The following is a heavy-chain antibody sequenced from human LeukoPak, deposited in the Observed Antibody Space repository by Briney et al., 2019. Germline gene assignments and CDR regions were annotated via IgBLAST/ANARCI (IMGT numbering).Heavy chain of an antibody. CDR2: VSYDGSNK. J-gene: IGHJ4*02. CDR3: AKEETTGAVTPDFGPNDY. D-gene: IGHD4-17*01. V-gene: IGHV3-30*18. Sequence: GGSLRLSCAASGFTFSSYGMHWVRQAQDKGLEWVAVVSYDGSNKYYADSVKGRFTISRDNSKNTLYLQMISLRAEDTAVYYCAKEETTGAVTPDFGPNDYWGQGTLVTVSS. CDR1: GFTFSSYG.